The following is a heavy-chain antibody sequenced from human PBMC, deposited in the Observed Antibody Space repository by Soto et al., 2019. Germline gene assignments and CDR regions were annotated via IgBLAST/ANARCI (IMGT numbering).Heavy chain of an antibody. V-gene: IGHV1-18*01. D-gene: IGHD6-13*01. J-gene: IGHJ6*02. CDR3: ARGSSSWSYGMDV. CDR1: GYTFTSYG. Sequence: QVQLVQSGAEVKKPGASVRVSCKASGYTFTSYGNTWVRQAPGQGLEWMGWIGPYDGNTNYAQKLQGRVTMTTDTSTTTAYMEVRSLRSDDTAVYYCARGSSSWSYGMDVWGQGTTVTVSS. CDR2: IGPYDGNT.